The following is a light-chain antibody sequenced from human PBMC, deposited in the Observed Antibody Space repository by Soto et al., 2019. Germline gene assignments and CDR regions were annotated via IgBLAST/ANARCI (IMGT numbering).Light chain of an antibody. CDR1: QNITNN. V-gene: IGKV1-33*01. Sequence: DIQMTQSPSSLSASIGDRVTLTCQASQNITNNLSWYQQKPGKAPNLLIYHASKLAKGVTSRFSGSGSGTDFSFIITSLQREDLATYYCQQYYGLPPLTVGQGTRLEIK. CDR2: HAS. J-gene: IGKJ5*01. CDR3: QQYYGLPPLT.